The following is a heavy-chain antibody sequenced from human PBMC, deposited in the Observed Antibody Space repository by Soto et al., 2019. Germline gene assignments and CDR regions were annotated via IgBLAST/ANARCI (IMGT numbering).Heavy chain of an antibody. CDR1: GFTFSDYY. V-gene: IGHV3-11*01. J-gene: IGHJ4*02. D-gene: IGHD3-16*01. Sequence: QVQLLECGGGLGKPGGSLRLSCAASGFTFSDYYMYWIRQAPGKGLEWVSYMSSSGSTIYYADSVKGRFTISRDNAKNSLYLQMYSLRVEDTAVYYCARDHDLDYWGQGTLVTVSS. CDR2: MSSSGSTI. CDR3: ARDHDLDY.